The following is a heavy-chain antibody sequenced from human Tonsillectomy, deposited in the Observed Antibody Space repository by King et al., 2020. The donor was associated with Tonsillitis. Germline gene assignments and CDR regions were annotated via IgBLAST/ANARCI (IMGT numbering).Heavy chain of an antibody. V-gene: IGHV4-61*02. CDR3: ARNRLYVGVIYESFDL. Sequence: VQLQESGPGLVKPSQTLSLTCTVSGGSISSGSYYWSWIRQSAGKGLEWIGRIYTSGTTNYNPSLSSRVTMSVDTSKNQFSLQLNSVTAADTAVYYCARNRLYVGVIYESFDLWGQGTMVSVSS. CDR1: GGSISSGSYY. J-gene: IGHJ3*01. D-gene: IGHD3-10*01. CDR2: IYTSGTT.